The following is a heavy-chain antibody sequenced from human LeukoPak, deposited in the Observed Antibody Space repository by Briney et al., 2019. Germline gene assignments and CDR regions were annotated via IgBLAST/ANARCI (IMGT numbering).Heavy chain of an antibody. Sequence: GGSLRLSCAASGFTFSSYAMSWVRQAPGKGLEWVSVIYSGGNTYYADSVKGRFTISRDNSKNTLCLQMNSLRAEDTAVYYCALNGDSSGSYYQFYFDYWGQGTLVTVSS. CDR1: GFTFSSYA. D-gene: IGHD3-22*01. J-gene: IGHJ4*02. CDR3: ALNGDSSGSYYQFYFDY. V-gene: IGHV3-53*01. CDR2: IYSGGNT.